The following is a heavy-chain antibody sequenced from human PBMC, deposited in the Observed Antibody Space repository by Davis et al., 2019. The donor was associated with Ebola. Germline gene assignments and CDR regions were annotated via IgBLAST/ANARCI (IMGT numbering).Heavy chain of an antibody. CDR2: IFSNDEK. CDR1: GFSLSNARMG. D-gene: IGHD2-21*01. CDR3: ARLPRTSHIALYYYYGMDV. J-gene: IGHJ6*02. V-gene: IGHV2-26*01. Sequence: SGPTLVKPTETLTLTCTVSGFSLSNARMGVSWIRQPPGKALEWLAHIFSNDEKSYSTSLKSRLTISKDTSKSQVVLTMTNMDPVDTATYYCARLPRTSHIALYYYYGMDVWGQGTTVTVSS.